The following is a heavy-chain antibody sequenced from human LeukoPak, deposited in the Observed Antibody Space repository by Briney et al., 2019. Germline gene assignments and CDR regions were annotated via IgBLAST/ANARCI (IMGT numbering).Heavy chain of an antibody. V-gene: IGHV3-7*01. Sequence: GGSLRLSCAASGFTFSNSWMSWVRQAPGKGLEWVATIKPDGSAQYYVDSVKGRFTISRDNAKNPLFLQINSLRAEDTAVYYCARGSSGWYTMDHWGQGTLVTVSS. D-gene: IGHD6-19*01. J-gene: IGHJ4*02. CDR1: GFTFSNSW. CDR2: IKPDGSAQ. CDR3: ARGSSGWYTMDH.